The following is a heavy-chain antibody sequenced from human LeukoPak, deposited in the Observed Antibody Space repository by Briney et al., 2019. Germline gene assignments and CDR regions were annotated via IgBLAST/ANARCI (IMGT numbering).Heavy chain of an antibody. Sequence: GALRLSCAASGFSFNSDWMDWVRQAPGRGLEWVANIKHDESEKNYLDSVKGRFTISRDNAQNSLYLQMNGLRVEDTAVYYCTRRLDDWGQGTLVTVS. V-gene: IGHV3-7*01. CDR2: IKHDESEK. CDR3: TRRLDD. CDR1: GFSFNSDW. D-gene: IGHD3-16*01. J-gene: IGHJ4*02.